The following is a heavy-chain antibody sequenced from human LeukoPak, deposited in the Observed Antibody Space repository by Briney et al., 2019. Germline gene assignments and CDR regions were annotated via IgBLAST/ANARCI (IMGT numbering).Heavy chain of an antibody. CDR1: GYSISTGYY. J-gene: IGHJ4*02. CDR2: FYHGGST. D-gene: IGHD6-13*01. Sequence: KTSETLSLTCTVSGYSISTGYYWDWIRQPPGKGLEWIGTFYHGGSTYYNPSLKSRVTISVDTSQKQFSLRLTSVTAADTAVYYCARGRYLTTSGGAAAGFLDYWGQGSLVTVST. V-gene: IGHV4-38-2*02. CDR3: ARGRYLTTSGGAAAGFLDY.